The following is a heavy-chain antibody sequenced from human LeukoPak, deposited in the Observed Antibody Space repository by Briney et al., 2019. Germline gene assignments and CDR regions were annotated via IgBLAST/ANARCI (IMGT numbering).Heavy chain of an antibody. D-gene: IGHD3-3*01. Sequence: GGSLRLSCAASGFTFSSYSMNWVRQAPGKGLEWVSYISSSSSTIYYADSVKGRFTISRDNAKNSLYLQMNSLRAEDTAVYYCARTYYDFWSGYYPWGQGTLVTVSS. CDR1: GFTFSSYS. CDR2: ISSSSSTI. CDR3: ARTYYDFWSGYYP. J-gene: IGHJ5*02. V-gene: IGHV3-48*01.